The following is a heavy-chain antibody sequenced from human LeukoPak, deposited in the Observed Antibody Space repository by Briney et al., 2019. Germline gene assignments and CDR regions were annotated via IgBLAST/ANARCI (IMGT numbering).Heavy chain of an antibody. CDR1: GFTFSSYW. CDR3: ARVSLYYYDSSGYAY. V-gene: IGHV3-74*01. CDR2: INSDGSST. J-gene: IGHJ4*02. Sequence: GGSLRLSCAASGFTFSSYWMHWVRQAPGKGLVWVSRINSDGSSTSYADSVKGRFTISRDNAKNTLYLQMNSLRAEDTAVYYCARVSLYYYDSSGYAYWGLGTLVTVSS. D-gene: IGHD3-22*01.